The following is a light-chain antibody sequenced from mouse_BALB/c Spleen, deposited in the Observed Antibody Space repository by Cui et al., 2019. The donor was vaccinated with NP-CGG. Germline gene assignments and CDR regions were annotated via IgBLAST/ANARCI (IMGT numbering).Light chain of an antibody. CDR1: TGAVTTSNY. Sequence: AVVTQEPALTTEPGETVTLTCRSSTGAVTTSNYANWVQEKPDHLFTGLIGGTNNRAPGVPARFSGSLIGDKAALTITGAQTEDEAIYFCALWYSNHWVFGGGTKLTVL. J-gene: IGLJ1*01. V-gene: IGLV1*01. CDR2: GTN. CDR3: ALWYSNHWV.